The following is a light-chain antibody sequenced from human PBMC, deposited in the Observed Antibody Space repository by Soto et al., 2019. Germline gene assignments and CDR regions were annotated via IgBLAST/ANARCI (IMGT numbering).Light chain of an antibody. V-gene: IGKV3-20*01. J-gene: IGKJ3*01. CDR2: GAS. CDR1: QSASSSY. Sequence: EIVLTQSPGTLSLSPGERATLSCRASQSASSSYLAWYQQKPGQAPRLLIYGASGRATGIPDRFSGSGSGTDFNLTISRREPEDVAVYYYQQYCNSPSFTFGLETKVDIK. CDR3: QQYCNSPSFT.